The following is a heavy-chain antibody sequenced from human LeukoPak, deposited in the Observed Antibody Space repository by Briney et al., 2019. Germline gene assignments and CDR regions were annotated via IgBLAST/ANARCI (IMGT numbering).Heavy chain of an antibody. J-gene: IGHJ4*02. D-gene: IGHD6-13*01. CDR3: ATSYSSSWPEIDY. CDR1: GGSISGGSYY. V-gene: IGHV4-39*02. CDR2: IYNIGST. Sequence: SDTLSLTCTVSGGSISGGSYYWGWIRQPPEKGLEWIGSIYNIGSTYYNPSLNIRVTISLATSKTHFSLKLSSVTAADTAVYYCATSYSSSWPEIDYWGQGTLVTVSS.